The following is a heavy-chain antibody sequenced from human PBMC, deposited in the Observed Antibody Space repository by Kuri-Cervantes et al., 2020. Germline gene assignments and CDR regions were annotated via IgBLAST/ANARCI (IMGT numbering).Heavy chain of an antibody. CDR2: ISYDGSNK. D-gene: IGHD1/OR15-1a*01. V-gene: IGHV3-30-3*01. J-gene: IGHJ2*01. CDR1: GFTFSSYA. CDR3: ARDFKSDFKQNWYFDL. Sequence: GGSLRLSCAASGFTFSSYAMHWVRQAPGKGLEWVAVISYDGSNKYYADSVKGRFTISRDNAKNSLYLQMNSLRAEDTAVYYCARDFKSDFKQNWYFDLWGRGTLVTVSS.